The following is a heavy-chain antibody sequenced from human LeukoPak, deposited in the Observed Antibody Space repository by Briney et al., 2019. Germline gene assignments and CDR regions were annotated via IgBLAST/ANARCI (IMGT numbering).Heavy chain of an antibody. J-gene: IGHJ5*02. V-gene: IGHV4-38-2*01. CDR1: GYSINTGYY. CDR3: ARHKVDWSCSSTSCYENWFDP. Sequence: SETLSLTCAVSGYSINTGYYWGWIRQPPGKGLEWIGSIYHSGSTYYNPSLKSRVTISVDTSKNQFSLKLSSVTAADTAVYYCARHKVDWSCSSTSCYENWFDPWGQGTLVTVSS. D-gene: IGHD2-2*01. CDR2: IYHSGST.